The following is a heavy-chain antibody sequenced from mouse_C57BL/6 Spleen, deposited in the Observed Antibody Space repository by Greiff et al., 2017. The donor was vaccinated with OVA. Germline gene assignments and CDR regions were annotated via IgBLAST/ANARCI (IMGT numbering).Heavy chain of an antibody. CDR1: GYTFTDYY. J-gene: IGHJ2*01. CDR2: INPNNGGT. Sequence: EVQLQQSGPELVKPGASVKISCKASGYTFTDYYMNWVKQSHGKSLEWIGDINPNNGGTSYNQKFKGKATLTVDKSSSTAYMELRSLTSEDSAVYYCARKDHDYWGQGTTLTVSS. V-gene: IGHV1-26*01. CDR3: ARKDHDY.